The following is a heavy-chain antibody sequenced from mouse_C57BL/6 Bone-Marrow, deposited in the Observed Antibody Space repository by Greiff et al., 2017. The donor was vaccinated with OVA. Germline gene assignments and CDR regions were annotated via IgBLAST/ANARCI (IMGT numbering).Heavy chain of an antibody. CDR3: ARHYDYDAFAY. V-gene: IGHV5-17*01. Sequence: EVQLVESGGGLVKPGGSLKLSCAASGFTFSDYGMHWVRQAPEKGLEWVAYISSGSSTIYYADTVKGRFTISRDNAKNTLFLQMTSLRSEDTAMYYCARHYDYDAFAYWGQGTLVTVSA. CDR2: ISSGSSTI. CDR1: GFTFSDYG. J-gene: IGHJ3*01. D-gene: IGHD2-4*01.